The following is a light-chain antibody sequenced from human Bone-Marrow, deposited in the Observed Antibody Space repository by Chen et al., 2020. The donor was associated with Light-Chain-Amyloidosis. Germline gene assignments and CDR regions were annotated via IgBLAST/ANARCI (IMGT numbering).Light chain of an antibody. J-gene: IGLJ3*02. V-gene: IGLV2-14*01. CDR2: DDS. Sequence: QSALTQPATHSGSPGQSVTISCTVTSSDVSGYNYVSWYQQHPGKAPKLMIYDDSNRPSGVSNRFSGSKSGNTASLTISGLQAEDEADYYCSSYTSSSTPWVFGGGTKLTVL. CDR1: SSDVSGYNY. CDR3: SSYTSSSTPWV.